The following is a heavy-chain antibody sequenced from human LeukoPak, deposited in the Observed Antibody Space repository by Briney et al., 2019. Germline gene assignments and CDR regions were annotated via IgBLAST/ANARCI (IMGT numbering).Heavy chain of an antibody. Sequence: PGGSLRLSCAASGFIFSSYHMNWVRQAPGKRPEWVSYVSSDGSGIYYADSVKGRFTISRDNAKNSLFLQMDSLRVEDTAVYYCAREFSVDIVALDYWGQGTLVTVSS. CDR1: GFIFSSYH. J-gene: IGHJ4*02. CDR3: AREFSVDIVALDY. CDR2: VSSDGSGI. D-gene: IGHD5-12*01. V-gene: IGHV3-48*01.